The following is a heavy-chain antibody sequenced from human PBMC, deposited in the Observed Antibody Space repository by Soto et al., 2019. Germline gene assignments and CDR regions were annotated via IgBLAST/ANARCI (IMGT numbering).Heavy chain of an antibody. J-gene: IGHJ5*02. CDR1: GYTFTSYD. CDR3: ARGKVVLRYFDWLSTQPRNWFDP. D-gene: IGHD3-9*01. V-gene: IGHV1-8*01. CDR2: MNPNSGNT. Sequence: PGASVKVSCKASGYTFTSYDINWVRQATGQGLEWMGWMNPNSGNTGYAQKFQGRVTMTRNTSISTAYMELSSLRSEDTAVYYCARGKVVLRYFDWLSTQPRNWFDPWGQGTLVTVS.